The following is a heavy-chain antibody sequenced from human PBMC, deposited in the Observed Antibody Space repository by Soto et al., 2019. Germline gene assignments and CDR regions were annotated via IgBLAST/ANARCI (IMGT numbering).Heavy chain of an antibody. J-gene: IGHJ4*02. V-gene: IGHV4-30-2*01. CDR2: IYHSGST. Sequence: PSETLSLTCAVSGGSIGTGGHSCNWIRQPPGKGLEWIGYIYHSGSTYCNPSLKSRVTISVDRSKNQFSLKLCSVTAADTAVYYCARGVTTVTTFDYWGQGTLVTVSS. CDR3: ARGVTTVTTFDY. CDR1: GGSIGTGGHS. D-gene: IGHD4-17*01.